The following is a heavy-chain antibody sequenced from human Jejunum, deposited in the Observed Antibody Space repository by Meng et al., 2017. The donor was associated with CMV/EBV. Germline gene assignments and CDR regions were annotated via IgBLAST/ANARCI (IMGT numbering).Heavy chain of an antibody. Sequence: SRGLACVGSGFTFSSYTLNWVRQAPGKGLEWVSAISSSSSYIYYADSVKGRFTISRDNAKNLVYLQMNSLRAEDTAMYYCATVTSTGWGQGTLVTVS. CDR2: ISSSSSYI. V-gene: IGHV3-21*01. J-gene: IGHJ4*02. CDR3: ATVTSTG. CDR1: GFTFSSYT. D-gene: IGHD1-14*01.